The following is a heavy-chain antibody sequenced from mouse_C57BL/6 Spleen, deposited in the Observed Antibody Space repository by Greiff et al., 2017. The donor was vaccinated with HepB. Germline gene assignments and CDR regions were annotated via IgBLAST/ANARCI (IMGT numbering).Heavy chain of an antibody. Sequence: QVQLQQPGAELVKPGASVKLSCKASGYTFTSYWMQWVKQRPGQGLEWIGEIDPADSYTNYNQKFKGKATLTVDTSSSTAYMQLSSLTSEDSAVYYVARNGDYGSSYGFAYWGQGPLVTVAA. J-gene: IGHJ3*01. V-gene: IGHV1-50*01. D-gene: IGHD1-1*01. CDR3: ARNGDYGSSYGFAY. CDR2: IDPADSYT. CDR1: GYTFTSYW.